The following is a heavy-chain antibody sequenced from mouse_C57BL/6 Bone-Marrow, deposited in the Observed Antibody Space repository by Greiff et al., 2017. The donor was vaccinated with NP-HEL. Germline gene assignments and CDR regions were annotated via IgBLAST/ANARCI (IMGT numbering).Heavy chain of an antibody. CDR1: GFTFTDYY. CDR3: ARERLFITTVVAPYYYAMDY. V-gene: IGHV1-36*01. D-gene: IGHD1-1*01. J-gene: IGHJ4*01. CDR2: VYPYNGGT. Sequence: VQLKQSGPVLVKPGPSVKISCKASGFTFTDYYMHWVKQSHGKSLEWIGLVYPYNGGTSYNQKFKGKATLTVDTSSSTAYMELNSLTSEDSAVYYCARERLFITTVVAPYYYAMDYWGQGTSVTVSS.